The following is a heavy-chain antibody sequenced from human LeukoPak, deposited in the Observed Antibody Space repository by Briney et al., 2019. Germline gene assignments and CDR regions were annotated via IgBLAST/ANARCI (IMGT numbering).Heavy chain of an antibody. J-gene: IGHJ6*02. V-gene: IGHV1-8*01. D-gene: IGHD6-19*01. CDR2: MNPNSGNT. Sequence: ASVTVSCKASGYTFTSYDINWVRQATGQGREWMGWMNPNSGNTGYAQKFQGRVNMTRNPSISTAYMELSSLRSEDTAVYYCARGLGGAVAGTWGYYYYYGMDVWGQGTTVTVSS. CDR3: ARGLGGAVAGTWGYYYYYGMDV. CDR1: GYTFTSYD.